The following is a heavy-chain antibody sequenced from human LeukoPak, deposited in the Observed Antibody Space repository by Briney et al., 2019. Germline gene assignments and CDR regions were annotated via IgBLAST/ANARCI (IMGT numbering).Heavy chain of an antibody. V-gene: IGHV5-10-1*01. D-gene: IGHD3-10*01. CDR3: ARSWGGGSGSYVNWFDP. CDR1: GYSFTSYW. J-gene: IGHJ5*02. Sequence: GESLKISCKGSGYSFTSYWISWVRQMPGKGLEWMGRIDPSDSYTNYSPSFQGHVTISADKSISTAYLQWSSLKASDTAMYYCARSWGGGSGSYVNWFDPWGQGTLVTVSS. CDR2: IDPSDSYT.